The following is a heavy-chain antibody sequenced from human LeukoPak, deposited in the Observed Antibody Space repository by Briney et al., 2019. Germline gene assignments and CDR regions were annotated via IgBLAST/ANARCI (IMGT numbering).Heavy chain of an antibody. CDR2: IGAYNGDT. J-gene: IGHJ4*02. CDR3: TRDHCRGDNCPSFDY. V-gene: IGHV1-18*04. CDR1: AYTFTSFG. Sequence: GASVKVCCKPSAYTFTSFGISWVRQAPGQGLEWMGWIGAYNGDTNYAQNFQGRVTMTTDTSTSTAYMDLRSLRSDDTAVYYCTRDHCRGDNCPSFDYWGQGTLVTVSS. D-gene: IGHD2-15*01.